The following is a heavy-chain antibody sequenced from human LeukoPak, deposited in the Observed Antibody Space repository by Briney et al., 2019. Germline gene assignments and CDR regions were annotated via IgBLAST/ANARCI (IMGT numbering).Heavy chain of an antibody. CDR1: GFTFTSYA. CDR3: AKEPGFFRGNFFDS. J-gene: IGHJ4*01. CDR2: ISGSGGST. V-gene: IGHV3-23*01. D-gene: IGHD3-16*01. Sequence: GGSLRLSCAASGFTFTSYAMSWVRQAPGKGLGWVSSISGSGGSTHYADSVKGRFTISKDNSKNTLYLQMNSLRAEDTAVYSCAKEPGFFRGNFFDSWGQGTLVTVSS.